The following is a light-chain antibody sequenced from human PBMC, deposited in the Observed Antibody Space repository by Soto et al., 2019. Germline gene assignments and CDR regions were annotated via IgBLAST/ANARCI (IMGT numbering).Light chain of an antibody. CDR1: QGISSY. CDR3: QQLNTYPPWT. J-gene: IGKJ1*01. Sequence: DIQLTQSPSFLSASVGDRVTITCRASQGISSYLAWYQQKPGKAPELLIYAASTLQSGVPSRFSGSGSGTDLHLTISSLQPEDSATYYCQQLNTYPPWTFGQGTQVEIK. CDR2: AAS. V-gene: IGKV1-9*01.